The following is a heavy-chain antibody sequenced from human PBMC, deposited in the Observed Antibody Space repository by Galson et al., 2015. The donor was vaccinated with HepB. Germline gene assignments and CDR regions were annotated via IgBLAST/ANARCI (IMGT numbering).Heavy chain of an antibody. D-gene: IGHD3-22*01. J-gene: IGHJ4*02. CDR3: ARSHGGPYDSSGYYSD. V-gene: IGHV4-61*05. CDR2: IYYSGST. Sequence: SETLSLTCTVSGGSISSSSYYWGWIRQPPGKGLEWIGYIYYSGSTNYNPSLKSRVTISVDTSKNQFSLKLSSVTAADTAVYYCARSHGGPYDSSGYYSDWGQGTLVTVSS. CDR1: GGSISSSSYY.